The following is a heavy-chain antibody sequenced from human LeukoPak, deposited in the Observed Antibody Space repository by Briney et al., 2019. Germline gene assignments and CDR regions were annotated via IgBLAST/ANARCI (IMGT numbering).Heavy chain of an antibody. CDR2: INHSGST. CDR1: GGSFSAYY. J-gene: IGHJ4*02. V-gene: IGHV4-34*01. CDR3: AREGAGNSPLDS. D-gene: IGHD4-23*01. Sequence: SETLSLTCAVYGGSFSAYYWTWIRQPPGKALEWIGEINHSGSTDYNPSLKSRVTISVDTSKNQFSLKLSSVTAADTGIYYCAREGAGNSPLDSWGQGTLVTASS.